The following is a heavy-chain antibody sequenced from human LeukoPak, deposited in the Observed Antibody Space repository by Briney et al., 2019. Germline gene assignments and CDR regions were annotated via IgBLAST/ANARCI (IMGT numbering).Heavy chain of an antibody. D-gene: IGHD3-10*01. CDR1: GGSISSSSYY. CDR2: IYYSGST. J-gene: IGHJ3*02. CDR3: ARVIRGALRAAVFDI. V-gene: IGHV4-39*07. Sequence: SETLSLTCTVSGGSISSSSYYWGWIRQPPGKGLEWIGRIYYSGSTYYNPSLKSRVTISVDTSKNQISLKLTSVTAADTAVYYCARVIRGALRAAVFDIWGQGTMVTVS.